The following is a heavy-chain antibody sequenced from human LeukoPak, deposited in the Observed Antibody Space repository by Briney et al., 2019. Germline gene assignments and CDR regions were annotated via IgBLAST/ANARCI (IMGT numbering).Heavy chain of an antibody. CDR2: ISWNSGSI. V-gene: IGHV3-9*01. CDR1: GFTFDDYA. Sequence: PGGSLRLSCAASGFTFDDYAMHWVRQAPGKGLEWVSGISWNSGSIGYADSVKGRLTISRDNAKNSLYLQMNSLRAEDTALYYCAKGHFITMVRGVIGFPDYWGQGTLVTVSS. CDR3: AKGHFITMVRGVIGFPDY. J-gene: IGHJ4*02. D-gene: IGHD3-10*01.